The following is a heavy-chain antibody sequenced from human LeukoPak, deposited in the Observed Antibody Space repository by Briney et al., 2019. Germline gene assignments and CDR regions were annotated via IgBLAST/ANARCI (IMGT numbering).Heavy chain of an antibody. Sequence: GGSLRLSCVASGFTFSSYAMSWVRQAPARGVEWVSAGSGSCSSTNYDDSVKGRFTISRDNSNNTLYLQMNSVRAEDTAVYYCAKSKSGSSSTSCSAISFDYWGQGTLVTVSS. D-gene: IGHD2-2*01. V-gene: IGHV3-23*01. J-gene: IGHJ4*02. CDR1: GFTFSSYA. CDR3: AKSKSGSSSTSCSAISFDY. CDR2: GSGSCSST.